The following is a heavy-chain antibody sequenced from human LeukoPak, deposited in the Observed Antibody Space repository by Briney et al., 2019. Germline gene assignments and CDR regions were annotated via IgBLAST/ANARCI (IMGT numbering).Heavy chain of an antibody. CDR1: GGSISSGDYY. CDR2: IYYSGST. CDR3: AREGYCSSTSCLPHFDYYYMDV. Sequence: ASQTLSLTCTVSGGSISSGDYYWSWIRQPPGKGLEWIGYIYYSGSTYYNPSLKSRVTISVDTSKNQFSLKLSSVTAADTAVYYCAREGYCSSTSCLPHFDYYYMDVWGKGTTVTVSS. J-gene: IGHJ6*03. V-gene: IGHV4-30-4*01. D-gene: IGHD2-2*01.